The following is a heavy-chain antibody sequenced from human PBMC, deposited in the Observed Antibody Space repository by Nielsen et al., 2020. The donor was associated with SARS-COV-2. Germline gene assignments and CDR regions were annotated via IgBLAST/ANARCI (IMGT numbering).Heavy chain of an antibody. CDR2: INPNSGGT. D-gene: IGHD6-19*01. V-gene: IGHV1-2*02. CDR3: ARTGIAVAGIDFDY. CDR1: GYTLTELS. J-gene: IGHJ4*02. Sequence: ASVKVSCKVSGYTLTELSMYWVRQAPGQGLEWMGWINPNSGGTNYAQKFQGRVTMTRDTSISTAYMELSRLRSDDTAVYYCARTGIAVAGIDFDYWGQGTLVTVSS.